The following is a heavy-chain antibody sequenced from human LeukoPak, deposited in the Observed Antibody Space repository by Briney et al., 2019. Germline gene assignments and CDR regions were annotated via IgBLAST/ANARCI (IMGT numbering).Heavy chain of an antibody. CDR3: AKDEDHDYGDYYFDS. Sequence: GGSLRLSCATSGFTFSSYGMHWVRQAPGKGLEWVAGISYDGSNKYYADSVKGRFTISRDDSKNTLYLQMNSLRAEDTAVYYCAKDEDHDYGDYYFDSWGQGTLVTVSS. V-gene: IGHV3-30*18. J-gene: IGHJ4*02. D-gene: IGHD4-17*01. CDR2: ISYDGSNK. CDR1: GFTFSSYG.